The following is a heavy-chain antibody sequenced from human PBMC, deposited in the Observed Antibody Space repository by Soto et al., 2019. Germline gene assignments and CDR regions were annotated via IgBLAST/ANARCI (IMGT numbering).Heavy chain of an antibody. V-gene: IGHV1-18*01. Sequence: QVHLVQSGAEVKKPGASVKVSCKASGYTFTSYGITWVRQAPGQGLEWMGWISAHNGNTDYAQKLQGRVIVTRDTSTRTAFMELRSLRSDDTAVYYCARGRDGDYWGQGALVTVSS. J-gene: IGHJ4*02. D-gene: IGHD6-6*01. CDR3: ARGRDGDY. CDR1: GYTFTSYG. CDR2: ISAHNGNT.